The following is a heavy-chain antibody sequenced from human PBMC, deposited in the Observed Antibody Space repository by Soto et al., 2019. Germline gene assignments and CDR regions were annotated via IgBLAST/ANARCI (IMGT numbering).Heavy chain of an antibody. CDR1: GGSVSSGSCY. CDR3: ARDNPSSGYYYARGYFDY. V-gene: IGHV4-61*01. D-gene: IGHD3-22*01. CDR2: IYYSGST. J-gene: IGHJ4*02. Sequence: SETLSLTCTVSGGSVSSGSCYWSWIRQPPGKGLEWIGYIYYSGSTNYNPSLKSRVTISVDTSKNQFSLKLSSVTAADTAVYYCARDNPSSGYYYARGYFDYWGQGTLVTVSS.